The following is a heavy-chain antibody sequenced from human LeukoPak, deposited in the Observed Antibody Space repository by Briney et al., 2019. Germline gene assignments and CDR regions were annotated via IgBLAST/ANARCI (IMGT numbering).Heavy chain of an antibody. V-gene: IGHV1-2*02. CDR3: ARDYLYSSGWYGEDY. CDR1: GYTFTGYY. J-gene: IGHJ4*02. Sequence: GASVKVSCKASGYTFTGYYMHWVRQAPGQGLEWMGWINPNSGGTNYAQKFQGRVTMTRDTSISTAYMELSRLRSDDTAVYYCARDYLYSSGWYGEDYWGQGTLVTVSS. CDR2: INPNSGGT. D-gene: IGHD6-19*01.